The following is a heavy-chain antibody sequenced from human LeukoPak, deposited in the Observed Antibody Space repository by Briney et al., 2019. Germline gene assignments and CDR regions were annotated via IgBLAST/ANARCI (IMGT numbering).Heavy chain of an antibody. CDR1: GYTFTGYY. V-gene: IGHV1-2*06. Sequence: ASVKVSCKASGYTFTGYYMHWVRQAPGQGLEWMGRINPNSGGTNYAQKFQGRVTMTRDTSISTAYMELSRLRSDDMAVYYCARELRFLEWSPFDYWGQGTLVTVSS. J-gene: IGHJ4*02. CDR2: INPNSGGT. D-gene: IGHD3-3*01. CDR3: ARELRFLEWSPFDY.